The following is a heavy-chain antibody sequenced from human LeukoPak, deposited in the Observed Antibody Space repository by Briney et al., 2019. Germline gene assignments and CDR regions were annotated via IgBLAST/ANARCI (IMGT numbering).Heavy chain of an antibody. CDR3: ARGNEYTWWQ. CDR1: DGSIKTNYW. J-gene: IGHJ4*02. V-gene: IGHV4-4*02. D-gene: IGHD2-15*01. CDR2: TWHSGSST. Sequence: PSETLSLTCTVSDGSIKTNYWWTWVRQPPGKGLEWIGETWHSGSSTNYNPSLKSRVTISVDKPKSQFSLKLTSVTAADAAIYYCARGNEYTWWQWSQGTLVTVSS.